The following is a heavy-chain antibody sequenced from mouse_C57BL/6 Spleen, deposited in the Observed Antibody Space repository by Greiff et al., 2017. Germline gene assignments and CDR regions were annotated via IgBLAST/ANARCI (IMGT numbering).Heavy chain of an antibody. V-gene: IGHV7-3*01. CDR2: IRNKANGYTT. D-gene: IGHD2-1*01. Sequence: EVKLMESGGGLVQPGGSLSLSCAASGFTFTDYYMSWVRQPPGKALEWLGFIRNKANGYTTEYSASLKGRFTISRDNSQSILYLQMNALRAEDSATYYCASGNYGFAYWGQGTLVTVSA. CDR1: GFTFTDYY. J-gene: IGHJ3*01. CDR3: ASGNYGFAY.